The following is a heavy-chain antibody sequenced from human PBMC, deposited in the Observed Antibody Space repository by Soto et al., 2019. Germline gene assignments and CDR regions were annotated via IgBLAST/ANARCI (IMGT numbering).Heavy chain of an antibody. D-gene: IGHD3-3*01. CDR1: GGSISSGGYY. CDR2: IDYSGTT. CDR3: APLPDFWSGYSFDY. V-gene: IGHV4-31*03. J-gene: IGHJ4*02. Sequence: SETLSLTCTVSGGSISSGGYYWSWIRQHPGKGLEWIGYIDYSGTTYYTPSLKNGVTISVDSTNNQFSLKLSSVTAADTAVYYCAPLPDFWSGYSFDYWGQGTLVTVSS.